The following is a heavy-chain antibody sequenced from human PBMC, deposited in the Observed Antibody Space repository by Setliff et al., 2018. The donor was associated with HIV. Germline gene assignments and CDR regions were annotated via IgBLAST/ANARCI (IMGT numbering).Heavy chain of an antibody. CDR3: APRRTQYGIFDY. D-gene: IGHD2-2*01. CDR1: GVTFSSFG. CDR2: INQVGSEK. J-gene: IGHJ4*02. Sequence: PAGSLRLTCAASGVTFSSFGMHWVRQAPGKGLEWVANINQVGSEKYYVDSVKGRFTISRDNAKNSLYLQLNSLSAEDTAVYYCAPRRTQYGIFDYWGQGTLVTVSS. V-gene: IGHV3-7*05.